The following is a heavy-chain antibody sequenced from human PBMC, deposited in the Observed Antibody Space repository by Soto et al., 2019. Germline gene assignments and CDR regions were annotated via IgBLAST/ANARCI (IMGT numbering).Heavy chain of an antibody. Sequence: PGGSLRLSCAASGFTFSSYSMNWVRQAPGKGLEWVSSISSSSSYIYYADSVKGRFTISRDDAKNSLYLQMNSLRAEDTAVYYCARDKRRNYYDSSGPRWGQGTLVTVSS. J-gene: IGHJ4*02. CDR3: ARDKRRNYYDSSGPR. CDR2: ISSSSSYI. CDR1: GFTFSSYS. D-gene: IGHD3-22*01. V-gene: IGHV3-21*01.